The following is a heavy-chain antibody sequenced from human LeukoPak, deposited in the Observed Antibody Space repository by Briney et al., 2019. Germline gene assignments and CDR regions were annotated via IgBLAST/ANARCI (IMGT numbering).Heavy chain of an antibody. Sequence: GGSLRLSCAASGFTFSSYSMNWVRQAPGKGLEWVSYISSSSSTIYYADSVKGRFTISRDNAKNSLYLQMNSLRAEDTAVYYCARDSYYDSPIGYFDYWGQGTLVTVSS. D-gene: IGHD3-22*01. CDR2: ISSSSSTI. CDR1: GFTFSSYS. V-gene: IGHV3-48*04. J-gene: IGHJ4*02. CDR3: ARDSYYDSPIGYFDY.